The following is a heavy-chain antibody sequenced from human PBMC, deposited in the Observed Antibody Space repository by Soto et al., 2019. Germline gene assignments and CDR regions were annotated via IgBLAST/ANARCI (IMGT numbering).Heavy chain of an antibody. D-gene: IGHD2-21*01. CDR2: VSRNGINT. CDR1: GFSFSSYD. V-gene: IGHV3-64*01. CDR3: AITYSEFDV. Sequence: EEQLVQSGGGLVQPGGSLRLSCAASGFSFSSYDLFWVRQAPGKGLEYVSAVSRNGINTYYANSVKGRFTISRDNSKNIMYLQMGTLRAEDMAVYYCAITYSEFDVWGKGTTVIVSS. J-gene: IGHJ6*04.